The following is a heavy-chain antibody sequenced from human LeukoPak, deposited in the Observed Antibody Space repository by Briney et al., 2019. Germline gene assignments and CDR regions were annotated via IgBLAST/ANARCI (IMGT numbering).Heavy chain of an antibody. J-gene: IGHJ5*02. V-gene: IGHV4-39*07. CDR2: IYYSGST. CDR1: GDFLSSGDYY. CDR3: ARDPRGGTSRDNWFDP. D-gene: IGHD1-1*01. Sequence: PSETLSLTCTVSGDFLSSGDYYWGWIRQSPGKGLTWIGSIYYSGSTLYNASFESRVTMSVDTSKNQFSLKLNSVTAADTAVYYCARDPRGGTSRDNWFDPWGQGTLVTVSS.